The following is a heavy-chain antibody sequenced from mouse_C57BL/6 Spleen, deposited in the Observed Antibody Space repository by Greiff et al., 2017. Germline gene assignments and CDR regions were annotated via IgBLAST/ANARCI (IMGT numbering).Heavy chain of an antibody. J-gene: IGHJ2*01. CDR1: GFTFSSYG. CDR2: ISSGGSYT. D-gene: IGHD1-1*01. CDR3: ARRVLYYYGSSYSYFDY. V-gene: IGHV5-6*01. Sequence: EVQGVESGGDLVKPGGSLKLSCAASGFTFSSYGMSWVRQTPDKRLEWVATISSGGSYTYYPDSVKGRFTISRDNAKNTLYLQMSSLKSEDAAMYYCARRVLYYYGSSYSYFDYWGQGTTLTVSS.